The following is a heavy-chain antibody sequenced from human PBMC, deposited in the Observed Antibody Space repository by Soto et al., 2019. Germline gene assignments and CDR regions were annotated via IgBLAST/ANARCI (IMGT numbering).Heavy chain of an antibody. CDR1: GFTFSSHA. CDR2: ISFDGSNK. J-gene: IGHJ4*02. CDR3: ARAHGPYYDSSYYGLARNFFDL. V-gene: IGHV3-30-3*01. D-gene: IGHD3-22*01. Sequence: LRLSCAATGFTFSSHAMNWVRQAPGKGLEWVSVISFDGSNKYYAESVRGRYSISRDNSKKVLYLDMNSLRPDDTAIYYCARAHGPYYDSSYYGLARNFFDLWGQGALVTVSS.